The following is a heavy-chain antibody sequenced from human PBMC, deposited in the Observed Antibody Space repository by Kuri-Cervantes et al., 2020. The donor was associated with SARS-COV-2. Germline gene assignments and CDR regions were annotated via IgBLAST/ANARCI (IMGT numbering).Heavy chain of an antibody. V-gene: IGHV3-30*03. CDR2: ISYDGSDK. D-gene: IGHD6-19*01. CDR3: ARDRGSGYGMDV. J-gene: IGHJ6*02. CDR1: GLDFSAYG. Sequence: GESLKISCAGSGLDFSAYGFHWVRQVPGEGLEWVAHISYDGSDKYYGDAVKGRFTISRDNAKNTLYLQMNSLRAEDTAVYYCARDRGSGYGMDVWGQGTTVTVSS.